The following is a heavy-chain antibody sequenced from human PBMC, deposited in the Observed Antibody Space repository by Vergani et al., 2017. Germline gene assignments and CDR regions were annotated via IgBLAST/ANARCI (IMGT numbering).Heavy chain of an antibody. V-gene: IGHV3-20*04. CDR1: GFTFDDYG. CDR3: ARDPPLRYSYYHYGNDV. J-gene: IGHJ6*02. Sequence: EVQLVESGGGVVRPGGSLRLSCAASGFTFDDYGMSWVRQAPGKGLEWVSGINWNGGSTGYADSVKGRFTISRANAKNSLYLQMNSLRAEETALYYCARDPPLRYSYYHYGNDVWGQGTTVTVSS. D-gene: IGHD3-9*01. CDR2: INWNGGST.